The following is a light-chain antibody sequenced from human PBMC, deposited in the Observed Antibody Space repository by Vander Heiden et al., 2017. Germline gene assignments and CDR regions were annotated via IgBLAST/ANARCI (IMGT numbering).Light chain of an antibody. CDR2: GAS. J-gene: IGKJ2*01. CDR1: QSVSSSY. CDR3: QQYGSSPKT. Sequence: DIVLTQSPGTLSLSPGERATLSCRASQSVSSSYVAWYQQKPGQAPRLLIYGASSRATGIPDRFSGSGSGTDFTLTISRLEPEDFAVYYCQQYGSSPKTFGQGTKLEIK. V-gene: IGKV3-20*01.